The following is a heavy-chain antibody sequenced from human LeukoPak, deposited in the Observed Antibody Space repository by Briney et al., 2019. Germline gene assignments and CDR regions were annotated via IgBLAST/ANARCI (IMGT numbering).Heavy chain of an antibody. CDR3: AIEKYSSSDHDDAFDI. D-gene: IGHD3-22*01. CDR2: ISRSSDYQ. Sequence: PGGSLTLSCAVSGFTFSSFAMHWLRQAPGKGLEWLSSISRSSDYQYYADSLEGRFTISRDNARNSLSLQMSSLRAEDTALYYCAIEKYSSSDHDDAFDIWGQGTMVTVSS. J-gene: IGHJ3*02. CDR1: GFTFSSFA. V-gene: IGHV3-21*01.